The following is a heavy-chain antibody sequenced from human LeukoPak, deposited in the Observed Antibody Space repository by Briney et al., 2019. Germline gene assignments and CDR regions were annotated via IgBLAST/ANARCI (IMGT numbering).Heavy chain of an antibody. CDR3: ARDRITMIVVAYDAFDI. V-gene: IGHV3-74*01. Sequence: GGSLRLSCVASGFTFRAFWMHWVRQTPGQGLVWVSRISNDGSDTTYADSVKGRFTISRDNARNTLYLQMNSLRAEDTAVYYCARDRITMIVVAYDAFDIWGQGTMVTVSS. CDR2: ISNDGSDT. J-gene: IGHJ3*02. CDR1: GFTFRAFW. D-gene: IGHD3-22*01.